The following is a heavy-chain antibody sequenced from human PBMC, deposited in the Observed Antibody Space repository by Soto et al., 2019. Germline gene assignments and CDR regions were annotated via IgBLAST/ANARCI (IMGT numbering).Heavy chain of an antibody. Sequence: QVQLQESGPGLVKPSETLSLTCTVSGGSISSYYWSWIRQPPGKGLEWIGYIYYSGSTNYNPSLKSRVTISVDTSKNQFSLKLSSVTAADTAVYYCAGEERLPGYYYYYYMDVWGKGTTVTVSS. CDR3: AGEERLPGYYYYYYMDV. CDR1: GGSISSYY. D-gene: IGHD1-1*01. CDR2: IYYSGST. V-gene: IGHV4-59*01. J-gene: IGHJ6*03.